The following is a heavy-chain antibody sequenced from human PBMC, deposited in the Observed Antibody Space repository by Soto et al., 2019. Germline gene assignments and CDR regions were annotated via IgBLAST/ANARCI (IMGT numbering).Heavy chain of an antibody. J-gene: IGHJ4*02. V-gene: IGHV4-59*01. CDR2: IHYSGRT. Sequence: QVQLQESGPGVVKPSETLSLTCSVSDESISGYYWSWIRLPPGRGLEWIGYIHYSGRTNSNPSLKSRVTISVDTSKNQFSLQVSSVTAADTAIYYCARYCSSAQGLDFWGQGTLVTVSS. D-gene: IGHD2-2*01. CDR3: ARYCSSAQGLDF. CDR1: DESISGYY.